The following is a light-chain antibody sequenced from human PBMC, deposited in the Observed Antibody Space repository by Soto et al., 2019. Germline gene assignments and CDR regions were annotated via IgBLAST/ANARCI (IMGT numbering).Light chain of an antibody. V-gene: IGKV3-15*01. CDR3: QQYNKWPPYT. CDR2: GAS. CDR1: QSVGSN. Sequence: EIVLTQSPAILSVSPGDRATLSCRAGQSVGSNLAWYQQKVGQPPRLLIYGASTRAIGIPARFSGSGSGTEFSLTISSLQSEDFAVYYCQQYNKWPPYTFGQGTKLEIK. J-gene: IGKJ2*01.